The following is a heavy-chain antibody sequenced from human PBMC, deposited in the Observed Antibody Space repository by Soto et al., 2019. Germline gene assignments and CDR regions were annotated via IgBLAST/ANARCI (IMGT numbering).Heavy chain of an antibody. V-gene: IGHV1-46*01. Sequence: ASVKVSCKACLYTFPNCYIHWVRQAPGQGLDWMGIINPNGGYTNYAQKFQGRVTVTRDTSTNTVYMELSSLRSEDTAIYYCARDPSSTRYFDYWGQGNLVTVSS. CDR3: ARDPSSTRYFDY. J-gene: IGHJ4*02. CDR2: INPNGGYT. CDR1: LYTFPNCY. D-gene: IGHD6-6*01.